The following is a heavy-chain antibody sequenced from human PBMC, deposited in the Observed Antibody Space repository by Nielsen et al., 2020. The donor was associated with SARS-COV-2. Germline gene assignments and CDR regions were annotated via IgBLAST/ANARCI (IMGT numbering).Heavy chain of an antibody. J-gene: IGHJ4*02. CDR2: IRGTGGTT. D-gene: IGHD3-3*01. Sequence: GESLKISCAASGFSLRSYDMSWVRQAPGKGLEWVSGIRGTGGTTDYADSVKGRFTISRDNSKNTLYLQMNSLRAEDTAVYYCAKKFYYDFWSGYFDYWGQGTLVTVSS. CDR1: GFSLRSYD. CDR3: AKKFYYDFWSGYFDY. V-gene: IGHV3-23*01.